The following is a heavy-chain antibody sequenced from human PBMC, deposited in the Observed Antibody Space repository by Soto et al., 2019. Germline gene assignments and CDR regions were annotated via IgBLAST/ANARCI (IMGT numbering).Heavy chain of an antibody. V-gene: IGHV1-69*13. J-gene: IGHJ4*02. CDR1: GGTFSSYA. CDR3: AREGDGGNFSDY. CDR2: IIPIFGTA. D-gene: IGHD2-21*02. Sequence: ASVKVSCKASGGTFSSYAISWVRQAPGQGLEWMGGIIPIFGTANYAQKFQGRVTITADESTSTAYMELSSLRSEDTAVYYCAREGDGGNFSDYWGQGTLVTVSS.